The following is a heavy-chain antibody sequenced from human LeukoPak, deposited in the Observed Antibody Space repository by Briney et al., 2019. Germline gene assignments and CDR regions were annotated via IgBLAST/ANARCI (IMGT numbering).Heavy chain of an antibody. CDR1: GGSISSGTFH. D-gene: IGHD6-25*01. CDR3: ARRSPIVAAGDAFDI. CDR2: IYASGT. J-gene: IGHJ3*02. Sequence: PSQTLSLTCTVSGGSISSGTFHWSWIRQPAGKGLEWIGRIYASGTTYSPSLQSRVTISLDRSKNQFSLRLGSVTAADTAVYYRARRSPIVAAGDAFDIWGQGTMVTVSS. V-gene: IGHV4-61*02.